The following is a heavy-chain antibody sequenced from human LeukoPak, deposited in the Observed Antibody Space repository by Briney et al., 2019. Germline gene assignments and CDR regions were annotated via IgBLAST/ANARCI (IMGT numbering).Heavy chain of an antibody. Sequence: PGGSLRLSCAASGFTFSSYAMSWVRQAPGKGLEWVSAISGSGGSTYYADSVKGRFTISRDNSKNTLYLQMNSLRAEDTAVYYCAKGGFETGYYIDPTDYYNYGMDVWGQGTTVTVSS. V-gene: IGHV3-23*01. CDR1: GFTFSSYA. D-gene: IGHD3-9*01. CDR2: ISGSGGST. CDR3: AKGGFETGYYIDPTDYYNYGMDV. J-gene: IGHJ6*02.